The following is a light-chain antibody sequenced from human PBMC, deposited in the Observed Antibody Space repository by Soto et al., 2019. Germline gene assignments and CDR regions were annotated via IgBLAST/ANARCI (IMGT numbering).Light chain of an antibody. V-gene: IGKV1-5*01. Sequence: DIEMTQSPSTLSASVGDRVTITYRASQSISMWLAWYQQKPGKAPKFLIYDASTLESGVPSRFSGSASGTEFTLTITSLQPDDFATYYCQQYDTYPWTFGHGTKVDI. CDR2: DAS. CDR1: QSISMW. CDR3: QQYDTYPWT. J-gene: IGKJ1*01.